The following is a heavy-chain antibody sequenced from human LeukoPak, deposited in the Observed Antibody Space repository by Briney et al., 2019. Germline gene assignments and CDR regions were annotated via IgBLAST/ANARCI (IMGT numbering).Heavy chain of an antibody. Sequence: ASVKVSCKASGYTFTSYAMHWVRQAPGQRLEWMGWISAYNGNTNYAQKLQGRVTMTTDTSTSTAYMELRSLRSDDTAVYYCARDDLSPDYYDSSGLSDYWGQGTLVTVSS. CDR3: ARDDLSPDYYDSSGLSDY. CDR2: ISAYNGNT. CDR1: GYTFTSYA. V-gene: IGHV1-18*01. J-gene: IGHJ4*02. D-gene: IGHD3-22*01.